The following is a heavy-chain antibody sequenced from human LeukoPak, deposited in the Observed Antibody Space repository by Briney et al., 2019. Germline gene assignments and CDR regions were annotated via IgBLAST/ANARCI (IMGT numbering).Heavy chain of an antibody. CDR3: ARGRFLEWLSENWFDP. D-gene: IGHD3-3*01. V-gene: IGHV1-18*01. Sequence: GASVKVSCKASGYTFSSNGISWVRQAPGQGLEWMGWISTNNGDTKYGEKFQGRVIMTTDTSTSTTYMEVRSLRSDDTAVYYCARGRFLEWLSENWFDPWGQGTLVTVSS. J-gene: IGHJ5*02. CDR1: GYTFSSNG. CDR2: ISTNNGDT.